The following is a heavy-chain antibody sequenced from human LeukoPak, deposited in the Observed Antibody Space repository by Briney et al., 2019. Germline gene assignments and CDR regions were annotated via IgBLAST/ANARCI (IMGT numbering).Heavy chain of an antibody. J-gene: IGHJ4*02. Sequence: PGGSLRLSCAASGFTFSNAWMSWVRQAPGKGLEWVGRIKSKTDGGTTDYAAPVKGRFTISRDDSKNTLYLQMNSLKTEDTAVYYCTTGPTVTTLPRDSLGGVDGPPLDYWGQGTLVTVSS. D-gene: IGHD4-17*01. CDR2: IKSKTDGGTT. CDR1: GFTFSNAW. CDR3: TTGPTVTTLPRDSLGGVDGPPLDY. V-gene: IGHV3-15*01.